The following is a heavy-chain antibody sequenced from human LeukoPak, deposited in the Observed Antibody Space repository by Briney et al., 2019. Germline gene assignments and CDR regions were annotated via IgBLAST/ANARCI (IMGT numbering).Heavy chain of an antibody. Sequence: SETLSLTCAVYGGSFSGYYWSWVRQPPGKGLEYIGEINHSGSTNSNPSLKSRVTISADTSKNQFSLRLRSVTAADTAVYYCATYNVDTAYWYFDLWGRGTLVTVSS. V-gene: IGHV4-34*01. CDR2: INHSGST. D-gene: IGHD5-18*01. J-gene: IGHJ2*01. CDR1: GGSFSGYY. CDR3: ATYNVDTAYWYFDL.